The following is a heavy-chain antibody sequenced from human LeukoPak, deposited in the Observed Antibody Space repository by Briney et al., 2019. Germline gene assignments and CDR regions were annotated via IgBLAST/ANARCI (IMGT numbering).Heavy chain of an antibody. CDR1: GFTVSSNF. J-gene: IGHJ3*02. CDR3: ARALPSPLYSGSYADAFDI. D-gene: IGHD1-26*01. Sequence: GGSLRLSCAASGFTVSSNFMNWVRQAPGKGLERVSSISSSSSYIYYADSVKGRFTISRDNAKNSLYLQMNSLRAEDTAVYYCARALPSPLYSGSYADAFDIWGQGTMVTVSS. CDR2: ISSSSSYI. V-gene: IGHV3-21*01.